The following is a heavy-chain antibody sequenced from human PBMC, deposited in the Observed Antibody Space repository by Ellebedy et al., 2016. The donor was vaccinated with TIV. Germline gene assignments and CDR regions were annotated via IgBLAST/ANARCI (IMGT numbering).Heavy chain of an antibody. CDR1: GFTLNAYK. D-gene: IGHD2-8*02. V-gene: IGHV3-69-1*01. J-gene: IGHJ4*02. CDR3: ASEDYWRFDY. Sequence: GESLKISXAASGFTLNAYKMNWVRQAPGKGLQWISSISASTNYAASVKGRFTISRDNAKNSLFLQMNSLRADDTAVYYCASEDYWRFDYWGQGTLVTVSS. CDR2: ISAST.